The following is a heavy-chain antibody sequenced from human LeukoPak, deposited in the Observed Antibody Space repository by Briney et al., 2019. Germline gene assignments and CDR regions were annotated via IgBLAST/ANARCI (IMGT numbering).Heavy chain of an antibody. V-gene: IGHV4-30-2*01. D-gene: IGHD4-11*01. J-gene: IGHJ4*02. CDR1: GGSISSGGYY. Sequence: SETLSLTCTVSGGSISSGGYYWSWIRQPPGKGLEWIGYIYHSGSTYYNPSLKSRVTISVDRSKNQFSLKLSSVTAADTAVYYCARDSVTDYSNYARIFDYWGQGTLVTVSS. CDR2: IYHSGST. CDR3: ARDSVTDYSNYARIFDY.